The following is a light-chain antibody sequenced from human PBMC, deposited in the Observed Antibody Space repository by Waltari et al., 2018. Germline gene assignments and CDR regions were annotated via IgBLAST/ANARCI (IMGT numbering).Light chain of an antibody. CDR3: QQYGSSQGYT. J-gene: IGKJ2*01. CDR2: GAS. Sequence: EIVLTQSPGTLSLSPGERATVSCRASQSVSSKYLAWYQQKVGQAPRLVIHGASSRATGIPDRFSGSGSGTDFTLTINRLEPEDFAVYYCQQYGSSQGYTFGQGTKLEI. CDR1: QSVSSKY. V-gene: IGKV3-20*01.